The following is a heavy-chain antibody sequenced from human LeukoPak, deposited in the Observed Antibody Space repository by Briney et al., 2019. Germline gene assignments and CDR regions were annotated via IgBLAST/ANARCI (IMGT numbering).Heavy chain of an antibody. CDR2: IYYSGST. CDR1: GGPISSGGYY. Sequence: SETLSLTCTVSGGPISSGGYYWSWIRQHPGKGLEWIGYIYYSGSTYYNPSLKSRVTISVDTSKNQFSLKLSSVTAADTAVYYCARKARDDSSGYYPFDYWGQGTLVTVSS. D-gene: IGHD3-22*01. V-gene: IGHV4-31*03. CDR3: ARKARDDSSGYYPFDY. J-gene: IGHJ4*02.